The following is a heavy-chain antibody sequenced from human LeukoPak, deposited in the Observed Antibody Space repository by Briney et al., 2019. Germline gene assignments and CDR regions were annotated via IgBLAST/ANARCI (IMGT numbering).Heavy chain of an antibody. Sequence: GGSLRLSCAASGFSVSSNYMTWVRQAPGKGLECVSVIYGGGNTYYADSVGGRFTISRDNSKNTLYLQMNSLRAEDTAVYYCAKDGSHYDSSGAFDYWGQGTLVTVSS. CDR2: IYGGGNT. CDR3: AKDGSHYDSSGAFDY. CDR1: GFSVSSNY. J-gene: IGHJ4*02. D-gene: IGHD3-22*01. V-gene: IGHV3-53*01.